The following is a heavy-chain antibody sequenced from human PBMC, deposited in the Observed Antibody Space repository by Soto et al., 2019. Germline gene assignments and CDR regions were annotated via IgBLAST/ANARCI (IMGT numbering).Heavy chain of an antibody. CDR2: VFYTGFT. V-gene: IGHV4-39*01. J-gene: IGHJ4*02. D-gene: IGHD1-20*01. Sequence: SETLSLTCAVSGGSISGSYYYWAWLRQSPGKGPEWIGSVFYTGFTSYNPSLESRVSVSVDTSKSQFSLKLSAVTAADTAVYYCATSQKGYNWNYFDHWGQGALVTVSS. CDR3: ATSQKGYNWNYFDH. CDR1: GGSISGSYYY.